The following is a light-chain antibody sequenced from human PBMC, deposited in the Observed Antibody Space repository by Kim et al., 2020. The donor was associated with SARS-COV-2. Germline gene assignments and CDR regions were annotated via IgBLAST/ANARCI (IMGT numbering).Light chain of an antibody. Sequence: DIQMTQSPSSLSASVGDRVTITCRASQSITNNLNWYQQKSGQAPNLLIYGASSLHGGVPSRFSGSGSGTDFTLTISSLQPEDFATYYCQQSYNTHFTFGQGTRLEIK. CDR1: QSITNN. CDR3: QQSYNTHFT. CDR2: GAS. V-gene: IGKV1-39*01. J-gene: IGKJ5*01.